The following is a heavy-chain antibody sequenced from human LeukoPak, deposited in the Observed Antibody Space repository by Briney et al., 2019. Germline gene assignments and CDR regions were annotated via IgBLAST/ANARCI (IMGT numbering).Heavy chain of an antibody. D-gene: IGHD2-15*01. Sequence: GGSLRLSCAASGFTFSSYSMNWVRQAPGKGLEWVSAIGTAGDTYYPGSVKGRFTISRENAKNSLYLQMNSLRAGDTAVYYCARGPAFDCSGGSCERWFDPWGQGTLVTVSS. CDR3: ARGPAFDCSGGSCERWFDP. V-gene: IGHV3-13*01. J-gene: IGHJ5*02. CDR1: GFTFSSYS. CDR2: IGTAGDT.